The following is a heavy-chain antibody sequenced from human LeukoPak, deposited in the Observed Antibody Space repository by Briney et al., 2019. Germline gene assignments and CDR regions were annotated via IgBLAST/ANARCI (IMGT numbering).Heavy chain of an antibody. J-gene: IGHJ4*02. D-gene: IGHD3-22*01. CDR2: ISGGGGST. Sequence: GGSLRLSCATSGVTFRSNNMNWVRQAPGKGLEWVSAISGGGGSTYYADSVKGRFTISRDNSKNTLYLQMNSLRAEDTAVYYCAKTPQPKYYYDSSGYNWGQGTLVTVSS. CDR1: GVTFRSNN. CDR3: AKTPQPKYYYDSSGYN. V-gene: IGHV3-23*01.